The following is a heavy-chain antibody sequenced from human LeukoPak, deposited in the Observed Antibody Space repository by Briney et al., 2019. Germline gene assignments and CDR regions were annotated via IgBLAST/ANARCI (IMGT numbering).Heavy chain of an antibody. J-gene: IGHJ4*02. CDR1: GGSISSGGYY. CDR2: ISYSGSN. Sequence: SETLSLTCTVSGGSISSGGYYWSWIRQHPGKGLEWIGYISYSGSNYYNPSLNSRVTISVGTSKSQFSLKLSSVTAADTAVYYCARVRGYSYGELDYWGQGTLVTVSS. V-gene: IGHV4-31*03. CDR3: ARVRGYSYGELDY. D-gene: IGHD5-18*01.